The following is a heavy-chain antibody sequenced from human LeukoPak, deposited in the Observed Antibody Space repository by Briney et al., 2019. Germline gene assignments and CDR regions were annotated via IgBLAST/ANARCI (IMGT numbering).Heavy chain of an antibody. D-gene: IGHD2-2*01. CDR3: ARHSSPGCSSTSCPRGFEY. Sequence: GGSLRLSCAASGFTFSSYSMNWVRQAPGKGLEWVSYISSSSSTIYYADSVKGRFTISRDNAKNSLYLQMNSLRDEDTAVYHCARHSSPGCSSTSCPRGFEYWGQGTLVTVSS. J-gene: IGHJ4*02. CDR2: ISSSSSTI. CDR1: GFTFSSYS. V-gene: IGHV3-48*02.